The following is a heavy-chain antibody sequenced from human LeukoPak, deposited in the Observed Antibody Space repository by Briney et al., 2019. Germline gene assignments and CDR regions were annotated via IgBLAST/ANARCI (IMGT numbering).Heavy chain of an antibody. Sequence: GGSLRLSCAASGFTFSSYSMNWVRQAPGKGLEWVSSISSSSSYIYYADSVKGRFTISRDNAKNSLYLQMNSLRAEDTAVYYCARAKFDSSRYYYRGFDIWGQGTMVTVSS. D-gene: IGHD3-22*01. J-gene: IGHJ3*02. V-gene: IGHV3-21*01. CDR2: ISSSSSYI. CDR3: ARAKFDSSRYYYRGFDI. CDR1: GFTFSSYS.